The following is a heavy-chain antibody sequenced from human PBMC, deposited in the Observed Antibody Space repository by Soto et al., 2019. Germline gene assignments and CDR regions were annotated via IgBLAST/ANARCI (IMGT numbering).Heavy chain of an antibody. D-gene: IGHD3-22*01. J-gene: IGHJ3*02. Sequence: EVQLVESGGDLVLPGRSLRLSCTASGFTFDAFAMHWVRQAPGKGLEWVSGISRNSGSIGYADPVKGRFTISRDNAKKSLYLEMNGLKTEDTALYYCAKTAPPYDSQGYYPFDIWGQGTLVSVSS. V-gene: IGHV3-9*01. CDR2: ISRNSGSI. CDR3: AKTAPPYDSQGYYPFDI. CDR1: GFTFDAFA.